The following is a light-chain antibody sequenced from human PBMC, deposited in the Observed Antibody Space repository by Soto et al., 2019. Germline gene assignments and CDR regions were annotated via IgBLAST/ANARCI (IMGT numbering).Light chain of an antibody. CDR2: EVN. CDR1: SSDVGDYNY. V-gene: IGLV2-8*01. Sequence: QSALTQPPSASGSPGQSVTISCTGTSSDVGDYNYVSWYQQHPGKAPKLMIYEVNKRPSGVPDRFSGSKSGNTASLTVSGLEGEDESDYYGSSYAGSNNGVFGGGTKLTVL. J-gene: IGLJ3*02. CDR3: SSYAGSNNGV.